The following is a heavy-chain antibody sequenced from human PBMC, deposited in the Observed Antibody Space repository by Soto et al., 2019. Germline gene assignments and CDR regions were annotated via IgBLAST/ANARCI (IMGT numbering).Heavy chain of an antibody. CDR1: GYSISSSNW. Sequence: SETLSLTCAVSGYSISSSNWWGWIRQPPGKGLEWIGYIYYSGSTYYNPSLKSRVTISVDTSKNQFSLKLSSVTAADTAVYYCARDLGGYNSIAAYWGQGALVTVSS. J-gene: IGHJ4*02. CDR2: IYYSGST. V-gene: IGHV4-28*03. CDR3: ARDLGGYNSIAAY. D-gene: IGHD5-12*01.